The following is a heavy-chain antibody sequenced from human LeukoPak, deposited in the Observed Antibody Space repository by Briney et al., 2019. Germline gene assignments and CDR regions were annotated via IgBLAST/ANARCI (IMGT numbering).Heavy chain of an antibody. CDR2: INHNGEMI. V-gene: IGHV3-48*02. Sequence: GGSLRLSCAASGFTFSNYVMSWVRQAPGKGLEWVSYINHNGEMIFYPDFVKGRFTISRDNAKNSMYLQMNRMRDEDTAVYYCTTDVPPLYDYVWGSPRDIDYWGQGTLVTVSS. J-gene: IGHJ4*02. CDR3: TTDVPPLYDYVWGSPRDIDY. CDR1: GFTFSNYV. D-gene: IGHD3-16*01.